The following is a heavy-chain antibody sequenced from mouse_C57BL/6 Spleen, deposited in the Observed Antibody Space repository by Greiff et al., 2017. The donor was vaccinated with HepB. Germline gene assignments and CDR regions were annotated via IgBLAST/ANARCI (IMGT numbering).Heavy chain of an antibody. J-gene: IGHJ4*01. CDR2: IHPNSGST. CDR1: GYTFTSYW. CDR3: AREGYGKGYYAMDY. D-gene: IGHD2-1*01. Sequence: VQLQQPGAELVKPGASVKLSCKASGYTFTSYWMHWVKQRPGQGLEWIGMIHPNSGSTNYNEKFKSKATLTVDKSSSTAYMQLSSLTSEDSAVYYCAREGYGKGYYAMDYWGQGTSVTVSS. V-gene: IGHV1-64*01.